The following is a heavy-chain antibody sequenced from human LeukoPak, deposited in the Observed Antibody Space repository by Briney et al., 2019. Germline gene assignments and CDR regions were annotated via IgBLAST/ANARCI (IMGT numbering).Heavy chain of an antibody. CDR1: GFTFSSYG. CDR3: ARDSNYDILTGYYSYYFDY. D-gene: IGHD3-9*01. CDR2: ISSSSSYI. Sequence: PGGSLRLSCAASGFTFSSYGMHWVRQAPGKGLEWVSSISSSSSYIYYADSVKGRFTISRDNAKNSLYLQMNSLRAEDTAVYYCARDSNYDILTGYYSYYFDYWGQGTLVTVSS. V-gene: IGHV3-21*01. J-gene: IGHJ4*02.